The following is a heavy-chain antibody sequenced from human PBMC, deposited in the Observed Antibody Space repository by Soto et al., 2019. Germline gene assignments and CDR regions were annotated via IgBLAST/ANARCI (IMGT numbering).Heavy chain of an antibody. CDR1: GFPFSSYS. V-gene: IGHV3-21*01. Sequence: LRLSCAASGFPFSSYSMNWVRQAPGKGLEWVSSISSSSSYIYYADSVKGRFTISRDNAKNSLYLQMNSLRAEDTAVYYCARVLRYLKYYFDYWGQGTLVTVSS. CDR3: ARVLRYLKYYFDY. J-gene: IGHJ4*02. CDR2: ISSSSSYI. D-gene: IGHD3-9*01.